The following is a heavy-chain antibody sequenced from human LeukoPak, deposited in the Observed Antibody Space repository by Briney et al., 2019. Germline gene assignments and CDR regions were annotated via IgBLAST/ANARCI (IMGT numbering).Heavy chain of an antibody. CDR2: IYHSGST. CDR3: ARAGYDEYNWNLYYFDY. J-gene: IGHJ4*02. Sequence: SGTLSLTCAVSGGSISSSNWWSWVRQPPGNGLEWIGEIYHSGSTNYNPSLKSRVTISVDKSKNQFSLKLSSVTAADTAVYYCARAGYDEYNWNLYYFDYWGQGTLVTVSS. D-gene: IGHD1-7*01. CDR1: GGSISSSNW. V-gene: IGHV4-4*02.